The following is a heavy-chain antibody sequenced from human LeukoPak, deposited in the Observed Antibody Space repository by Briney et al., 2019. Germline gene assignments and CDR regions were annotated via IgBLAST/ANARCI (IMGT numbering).Heavy chain of an antibody. Sequence: ASVKVSCKASGYTFNIYLIHWVRQAPGQGLEWVGMINPSGGSTTYAQNFQGRLTMTRDMSASTVYMELNSLRAEDTAVYYCARESSARWLQFDDYWGQGTLVTVSS. CDR2: INPSGGST. D-gene: IGHD5-24*01. CDR3: ARESSARWLQFDDY. CDR1: GYTFNIYL. J-gene: IGHJ4*02. V-gene: IGHV1-46*02.